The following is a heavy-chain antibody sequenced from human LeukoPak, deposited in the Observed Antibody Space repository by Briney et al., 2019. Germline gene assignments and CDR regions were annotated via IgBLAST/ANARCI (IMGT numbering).Heavy chain of an antibody. CDR3: ARWGYTSGWPYFDY. CDR1: GYTFTTYD. Sequence: ASVKVSCKASGYTFTTYDIQWVRQATGQRLEWMGWINAANGNTKYSEKFQGRVTITRDTSATTAYMEVSSLRSEDTAVYYCARWGYTSGWPYFDYWGQGTLVIVSS. D-gene: IGHD6-19*01. CDR2: INAANGNT. J-gene: IGHJ4*02. V-gene: IGHV1-3*01.